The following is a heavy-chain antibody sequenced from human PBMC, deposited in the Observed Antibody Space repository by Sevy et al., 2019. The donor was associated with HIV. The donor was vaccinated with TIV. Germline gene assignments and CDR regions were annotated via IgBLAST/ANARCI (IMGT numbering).Heavy chain of an antibody. J-gene: IGHJ4*02. D-gene: IGHD2-8*02. Sequence: SLRLSCAASGFTFSSYALLWVRQAPGKGLEWVSLTSYDGSKKYYSDSVKGRFAISRDESKTTLFLQMNSLRSEDTAIYYCARVGVSYCTDNCYHRFDYWGRGTLVIVSS. CDR1: GFTFSSYA. CDR3: ARVGVSYCTDNCYHRFDY. CDR2: TSYDGSKK. V-gene: IGHV3-30*09.